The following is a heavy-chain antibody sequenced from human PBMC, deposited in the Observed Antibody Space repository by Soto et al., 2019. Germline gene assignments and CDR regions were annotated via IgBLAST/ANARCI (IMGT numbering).Heavy chain of an antibody. V-gene: IGHV1-69*01. D-gene: IGHD3-22*01. J-gene: IGHJ4*02. CDR1: GGTFSSYA. CDR3: ARLRYDSSGYPNYFDS. Sequence: QVQLVQSGAEVKKPGSSVKVSCKASGGTFSSYAISWVRQAPGQGLEWMGGIIPIFGTANYAQKFQGRVTITADESKSTASMELSSLRSEDTAVYYCARLRYDSSGYPNYFDSWGQGTLVTVSS. CDR2: IIPIFGTA.